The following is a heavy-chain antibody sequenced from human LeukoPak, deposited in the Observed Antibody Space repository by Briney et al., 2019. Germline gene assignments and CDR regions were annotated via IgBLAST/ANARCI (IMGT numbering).Heavy chain of an antibody. J-gene: IGHJ4*02. CDR3: TSSLWFGELIPN. V-gene: IGHV3-49*04. CDR2: IRSKAYGGTT. CDR1: GFTFSSYG. Sequence: GGSLRLSCAASGFTFSSYGMHWVRQAPGEGLEWVGFIRSKAYGGTTEYAASVKGRFTISRDDSKSIAYLQMNSLKTEDTAVYYCTSSLWFGELIPNWGQGTLVSVSS. D-gene: IGHD3-10*01.